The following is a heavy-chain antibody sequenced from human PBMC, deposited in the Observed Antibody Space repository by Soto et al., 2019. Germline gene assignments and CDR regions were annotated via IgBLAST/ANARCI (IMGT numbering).Heavy chain of an antibody. CDR2: INHSGST. Sequence: QVQLQQWGAGLLKPSETLSLTCAVYGGSFSGYYWSWIRQPPGKGLEWIGEINHSGSTNYNPSLKCRVTISVDTSKNQFSLKLSSVTAADTAVYYCARAPRVYGGGKVFDYWGQGTLVTVSS. V-gene: IGHV4-34*01. J-gene: IGHJ4*02. CDR3: ARAPRVYGGGKVFDY. CDR1: GGSFSGYY. D-gene: IGHD4-17*01.